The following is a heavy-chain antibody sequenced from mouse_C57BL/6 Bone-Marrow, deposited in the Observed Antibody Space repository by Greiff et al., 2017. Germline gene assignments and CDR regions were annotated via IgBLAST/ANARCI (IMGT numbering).Heavy chain of an antibody. J-gene: IGHJ2*01. CDR2: IRPNSGST. V-gene: IGHV1-64*01. CDR3: ALITTVVATDY. D-gene: IGHD1-1*01. Sequence: VQLQQPGAELVKPGASVKLSCTASGYTFTSSCMHWVKQRPGHGLAWIGMIRPNSGSTNYNENFKSKATLTGDKSSSTSYMQLSSLTSEDSAVYYCALITTVVATDYWGQGTTLTVSS. CDR1: GYTFTSSC.